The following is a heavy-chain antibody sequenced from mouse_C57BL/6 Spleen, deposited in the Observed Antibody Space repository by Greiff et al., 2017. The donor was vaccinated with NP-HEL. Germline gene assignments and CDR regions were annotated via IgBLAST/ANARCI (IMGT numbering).Heavy chain of an antibody. D-gene: IGHD2-2*01. J-gene: IGHJ3*01. CDR1: GFNIKNTY. CDR3: ARPPRYGYEAWFAY. V-gene: IGHV14-3*01. Sequence: VQLKESVAELVRPGASVKLSCTASGFNIKNTYMYWVKQRPEQGLEWIGRIDPANGNTKYAPKFQGKATITAETSSNTAYLQLSSLTSEDTSIYYCARPPRYGYEAWFAYWGQGTLVTVSA. CDR2: IDPANGNT.